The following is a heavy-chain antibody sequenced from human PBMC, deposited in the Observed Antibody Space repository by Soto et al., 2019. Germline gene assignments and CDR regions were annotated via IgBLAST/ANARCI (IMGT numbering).Heavy chain of an antibody. CDR2: INHSGST. J-gene: IGHJ4*02. D-gene: IGHD3-16*02. CDR3: ARGTANRRSSYFDY. V-gene: IGHV4-34*01. Sequence: QVQLQQWGAGLLKPSETLSLTCAVYGGSFSGYYWSWIRQPPGKGLEWIGEINHSGSTNYNPSLKGRVTISVDTSKNQFSLKLSSVTAADTAVYYCARGTANRRSSYFDYWGQGTLVTVSS. CDR1: GGSFSGYY.